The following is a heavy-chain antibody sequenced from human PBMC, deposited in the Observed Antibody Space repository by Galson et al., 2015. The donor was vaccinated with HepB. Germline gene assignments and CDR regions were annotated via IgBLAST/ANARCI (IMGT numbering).Heavy chain of an antibody. D-gene: IGHD1-1*01. V-gene: IGHV3-23*01. CDR3: AKWRLSERWFDP. CDR2: CGSGNIK. CDR1: GFTFSDFA. Sequence: LRLSCAASGFTFSDFAMVWVRQAPRVGLGWVSTCGSGNIKYYADSVKGRFTISRDNSRNTLYLQMNSLRAEDTAVYYCAKWRLSERWFDPWGQGTLVTVSS. J-gene: IGHJ5*02.